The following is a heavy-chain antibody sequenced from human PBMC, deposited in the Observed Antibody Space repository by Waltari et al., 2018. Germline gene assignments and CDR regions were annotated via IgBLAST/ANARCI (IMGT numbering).Heavy chain of an antibody. CDR2: VSESGDYW. J-gene: IGHJ4*02. Sequence: EVQIVESGGGLVQPGGSLRLSCEVTGFTFSRFVMHWVGQAPGKGLEWLSSVSESGDYWYYADSVKGRFTISRDNAKSSLSLHMSSLRDEDTAVYYCARGRSIFGVPVEASYLDYWGLGSLVTVSP. CDR3: ARGRSIFGVPVEASYLDY. D-gene: IGHD3-3*01. CDR1: GFTFSRFV. V-gene: IGHV3-48*03.